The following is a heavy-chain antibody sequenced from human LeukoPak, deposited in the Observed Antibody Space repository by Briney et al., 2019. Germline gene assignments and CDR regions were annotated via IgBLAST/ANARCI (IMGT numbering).Heavy chain of an antibody. CDR2: MNPNSGNT. CDR3: ARSNRYSSGWYNY. Sequence: ASVKVSCKASGYTLTSYDINWVRQATGQGLEWMGWMNPNSGNTGYAQKFQGRVTMTRNTSISTAHMELSSLRSEDTAVYYCARSNRYSSGWYNYWGQGTLVTVSS. J-gene: IGHJ4*02. V-gene: IGHV1-8*01. D-gene: IGHD6-19*01. CDR1: GYTLTSYD.